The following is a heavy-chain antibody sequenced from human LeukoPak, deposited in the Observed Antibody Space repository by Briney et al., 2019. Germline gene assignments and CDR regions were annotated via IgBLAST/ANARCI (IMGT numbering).Heavy chain of an antibody. Sequence: ASVKVSCKASGYTFTSYGISWVRQAPGQGLEWMGWISAYNGNTNYAQKLQGRVTMTTDTSTSTAYMELRSLRSDDTAVYYCARDLSSSSWLAPHSWFDPWGQGTLVTVSS. CDR2: ISAYNGNT. CDR3: ARDLSSSSWLAPHSWFDP. J-gene: IGHJ5*02. CDR1: GYTFTSYG. D-gene: IGHD6-13*01. V-gene: IGHV1-18*01.